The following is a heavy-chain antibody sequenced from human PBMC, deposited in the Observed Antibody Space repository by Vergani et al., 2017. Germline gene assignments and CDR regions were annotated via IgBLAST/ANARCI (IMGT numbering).Heavy chain of an antibody. J-gene: IGHJ4*02. V-gene: IGHV1-69*08. Sequence: QVQLVQSGAEVKKPGSSVQVSCKASGGTFSSYTISWVRQAPGQGLEWMGRLIPILGIANYAQKCQGRVTITADKSTSTAYMELSSLRSEDTAVYYCAREVDDSSGYYRDYWGQGTLVTVSS. CDR3: AREVDDSSGYYRDY. D-gene: IGHD3-22*01. CDR1: GGTFSSYT. CDR2: LIPILGIA.